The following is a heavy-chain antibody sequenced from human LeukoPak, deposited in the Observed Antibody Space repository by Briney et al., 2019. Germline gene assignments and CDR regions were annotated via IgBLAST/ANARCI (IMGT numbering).Heavy chain of an antibody. D-gene: IGHD6-19*01. CDR1: GGSISSYY. CDR2: IDYSGST. J-gene: IGHJ4*02. Sequence: SETLSLTCTVSGGSISSYYWSWIRQPPGKGLEWIGNIDYSGSTIYNPALKSRVTMSVDTSKNQFSLNLTSVTAADTAVYYCAREEPLAVAGHFDYWGQGTLVTVSS. CDR3: AREEPLAVAGHFDY. V-gene: IGHV4-59*01.